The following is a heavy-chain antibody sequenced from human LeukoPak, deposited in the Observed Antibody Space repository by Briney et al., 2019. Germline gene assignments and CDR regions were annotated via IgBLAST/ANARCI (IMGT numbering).Heavy chain of an antibody. CDR1: GGSITSGGYY. CDR2: IHYSGST. J-gene: IGHJ4*02. CDR3: ARGRRVDY. D-gene: IGHD3-10*01. Sequence: PSQTLSLTCTVSGGSITSGGYYWSWIRQLPGKGLEWIGYIHYSGSTYYNPSLKSRLTMSVDTSKNQFSLKLSSVTAADTAVYYCARGRRVDYWGQGTLVTVSS. V-gene: IGHV4-31*03.